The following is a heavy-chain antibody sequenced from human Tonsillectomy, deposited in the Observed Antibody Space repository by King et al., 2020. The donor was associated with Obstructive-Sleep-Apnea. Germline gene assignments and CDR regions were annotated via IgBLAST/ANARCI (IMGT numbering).Heavy chain of an antibody. Sequence: VQLQQWGAGLLKPSETLSLTCAIYGGSFSGYYWSWIRQPPGKGLEGIGEITHSGSTNYHPSLTIRVTISVDTPKNQFSLKLSSVTAADTAVYYCARDDYGERGGFDYWGQGTLVTVSS. V-gene: IGHV4-34*01. D-gene: IGHD4-17*01. CDR2: ITHSGST. J-gene: IGHJ4*02. CDR3: ARDDYGERGGFDY. CDR1: GGSFSGYY.